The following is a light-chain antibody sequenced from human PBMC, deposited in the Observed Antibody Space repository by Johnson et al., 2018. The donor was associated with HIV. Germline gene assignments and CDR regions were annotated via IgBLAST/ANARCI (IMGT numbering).Light chain of an antibody. CDR3: GTWDSSLNV. V-gene: IGLV3-1*01. J-gene: IGLJ1*01. CDR1: KLGDKY. Sequence: VLTQPPSVSAAPGQTASITCSGDKLGDKYACWYQQKPGQSPVLVIYQDSKRPSGIPDRFSGSKSGTSATLGITGLQTGDEAEYYCGTWDSSLNVFGTGTKVTVL. CDR2: QDS.